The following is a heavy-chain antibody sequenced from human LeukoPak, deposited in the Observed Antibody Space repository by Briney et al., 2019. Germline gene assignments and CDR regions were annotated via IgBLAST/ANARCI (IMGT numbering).Heavy chain of an antibody. V-gene: IGHV3-7*01. J-gene: IGHJ4*02. D-gene: IGHD3-10*01. CDR3: ARFISLGG. CDR2: IKQDGSKK. Sequence: PGGSLRLXCAASGFTYRTYWMSWVRQAPGKGLEWVANIKQDGSKKNYVDSVKGRFTISRDNAKNSLYLQMNSLRVEDTAVYYCARFISLGGWGQGAPVTVSS. CDR1: GFTYRTYW.